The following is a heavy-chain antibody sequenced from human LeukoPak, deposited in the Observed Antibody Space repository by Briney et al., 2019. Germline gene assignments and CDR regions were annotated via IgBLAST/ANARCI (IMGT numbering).Heavy chain of an antibody. V-gene: IGHV3-9*01. CDR1: GFTFDDYA. D-gene: IGHD3-16*02. Sequence: SLRLSCAASGFTFDDYAMHWVRQAPGKGLEWVSGISWNSGSIGYADSVKGRFTISRDNVKNSLYLQMNSLRAEDTALYYCARDSKITFGGVIVPEAFDIWGQGTMVTVSS. J-gene: IGHJ3*02. CDR3: ARDSKITFGGVIVPEAFDI. CDR2: ISWNSGSI.